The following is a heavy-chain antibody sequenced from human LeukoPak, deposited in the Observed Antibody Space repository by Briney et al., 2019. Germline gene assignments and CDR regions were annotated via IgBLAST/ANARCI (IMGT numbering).Heavy chain of an antibody. CDR2: IYYSGST. D-gene: IGHD5-12*01. CDR1: GGSISSSSYY. Sequence: SETLSLTCTVSGGSISSSSYYWGWIRQPPGKGLEWIGSIYYSGSTYYNPSLKSRVTISVDTSKNQFSLKLSSVTAAGTAVYYCARVRGGYDRGTFDYWGQGTLVTVSS. CDR3: ARVRGGYDRGTFDY. J-gene: IGHJ4*02. V-gene: IGHV4-39*07.